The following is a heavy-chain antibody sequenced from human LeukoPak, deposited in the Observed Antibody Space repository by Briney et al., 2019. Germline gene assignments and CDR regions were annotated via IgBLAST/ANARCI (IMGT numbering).Heavy chain of an antibody. Sequence: PGGSLRLSCAASGFTFSSHSMAWVRQAPGKGLEWVSAIRGSGDTALYADSVKGRFTISRDNFKNIVYSEMNSLRAEDTATYYCAKVTWESRPPDCNSWGPGTLVTVSS. CDR1: GFTFSSHS. CDR2: IRGSGDTA. J-gene: IGHJ4*02. CDR3: AKVTWESRPPDCNS. D-gene: IGHD6-6*01. V-gene: IGHV3-23*01.